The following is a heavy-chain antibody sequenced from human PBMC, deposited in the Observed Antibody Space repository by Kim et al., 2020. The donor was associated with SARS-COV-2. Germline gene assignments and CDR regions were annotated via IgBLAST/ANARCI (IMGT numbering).Heavy chain of an antibody. CDR2: ISYDGSNK. CDR1: GFTFSSYG. Sequence: GGSLRLSCAASGFTFSSYGMHWVRQAPGKGLEWVAVISYDGSNKYYADSVKGRFTISRDNSKNTLYLQMNSLRAEDTAVYYCAKDRIVDTAMAPHYYYYGMDVWGQGTTVTVSS. J-gene: IGHJ6*02. D-gene: IGHD5-18*01. CDR3: AKDRIVDTAMAPHYYYYGMDV. V-gene: IGHV3-30*18.